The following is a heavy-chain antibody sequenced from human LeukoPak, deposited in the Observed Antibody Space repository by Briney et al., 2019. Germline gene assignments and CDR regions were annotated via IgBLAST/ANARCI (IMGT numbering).Heavy chain of an antibody. CDR3: ARMAAAGIDY. Sequence: PSETLSLTCTVSGGSISSYYWSWIRQPPGKGLEWIGYIYYSGSTNYNPSLKSRVTISVDTSKNQFSLKLSSVTAADTAVYYCARMAAAGIDYWRQGTLVTVSS. J-gene: IGHJ4*02. V-gene: IGHV4-59*01. CDR2: IYYSGST. D-gene: IGHD6-13*01. CDR1: GGSISSYY.